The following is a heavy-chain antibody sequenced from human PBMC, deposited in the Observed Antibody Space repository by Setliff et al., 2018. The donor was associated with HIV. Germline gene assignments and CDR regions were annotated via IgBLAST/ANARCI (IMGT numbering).Heavy chain of an antibody. V-gene: IGHV1-8*02. CDR2: MNPNSSNS. D-gene: IGHD3-10*01. J-gene: IGHJ5*01. Sequence: ASVKVSCKTSGYTFINYDINWVRQATGQGLEWMGWMNPNSSNSGYAQNFQGRVTMTLDTSISTAYMELSSLTSEDTAVYYCTRGRHSQTAGAIKFAFWGQGSLGTVSS. CDR1: GYTFINYD. CDR3: TRGRHSQTAGAIKFAF.